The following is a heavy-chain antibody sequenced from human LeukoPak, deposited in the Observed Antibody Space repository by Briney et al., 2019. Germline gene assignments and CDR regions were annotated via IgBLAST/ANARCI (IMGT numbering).Heavy chain of an antibody. Sequence: PGGSLRLSCAASGFTFSSYTMNWVRQAPGKGLEWVSSISSGTTYIHYADSVKGRFTISRDNAKNSLYLQMNSLRAEDTAVYYCARAAAGASSWFDPWGQGTLVTVSS. J-gene: IGHJ5*02. CDR3: ARAAAGASSWFDP. V-gene: IGHV3-21*01. CDR1: GFTFSSYT. D-gene: IGHD1-14*01. CDR2: ISSGTTYI.